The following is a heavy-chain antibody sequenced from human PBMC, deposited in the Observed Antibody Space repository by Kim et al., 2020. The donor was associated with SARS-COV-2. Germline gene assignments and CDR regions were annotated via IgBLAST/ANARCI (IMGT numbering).Heavy chain of an antibody. V-gene: IGHV3-74*01. D-gene: IGHD2-2*01. CDR3: ARASSTSCYY. J-gene: IGHJ4*02. Sequence: GGSLRLSCAASGFTFSSYWMHWVRQAPGKGLVWVSRINSDGSSTNYADSVKGRVTISRDNAKNTLFLQMNSLRAEDTAVYYCARASSTSCYYWCQGTLVTGSS. CDR2: INSDGSST. CDR1: GFTFSSYW.